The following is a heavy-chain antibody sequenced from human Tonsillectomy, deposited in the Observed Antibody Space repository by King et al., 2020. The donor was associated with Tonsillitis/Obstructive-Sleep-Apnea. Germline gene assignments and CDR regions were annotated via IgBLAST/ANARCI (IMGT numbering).Heavy chain of an antibody. CDR3: ARATMDCSSTSCYNGFDY. D-gene: IGHD2-2*02. CDR1: GGSFSGYY. J-gene: IGHJ4*02. V-gene: IGHV4-34*01. CDR2: INHSGST. Sequence: VQLQQWGAGLLKPSETLSLTCAVYGGSFSGYYWSWIRQSPGKGLEWIGEINHSGSTNYNPSLTSRVTISIEPSKNQFSLKLGSVTAADTAVYYCARATMDCSSTSCYNGFDYWGQGTLVTVSS.